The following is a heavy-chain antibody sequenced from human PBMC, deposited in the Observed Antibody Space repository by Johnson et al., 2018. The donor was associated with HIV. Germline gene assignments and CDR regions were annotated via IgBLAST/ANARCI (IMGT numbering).Heavy chain of an antibody. CDR3: ARDAYNSDACDI. CDR2: IHWNGGST. CDR1: GFTFDDYG. V-gene: IGHV3-20*04. J-gene: IGHJ3*02. Sequence: VQLVESGGSVIRPGESLRLSCAASGFTFDDYGMSWVRQAPGKGLEWVSGIHWNGGSTGYADSVMGRFTISRDKAKNSLYLQMNSLRAEDTALYYCARDAYNSDACDIWGQGTMVIVSS. D-gene: IGHD5-24*01.